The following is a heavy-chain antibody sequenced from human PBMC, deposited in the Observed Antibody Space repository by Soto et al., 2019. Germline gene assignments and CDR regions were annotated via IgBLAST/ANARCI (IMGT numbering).Heavy chain of an antibody. J-gene: IGHJ4*02. V-gene: IGHV3-23*01. CDR2: ISGSGGST. CDR3: AKDPKPGYSYGPFDY. D-gene: IGHD5-18*01. Sequence: GGSLGLSCAASGFTFSSYAMSWVRQAPGKGLEWVSAISGSGGSTYYADSVKGRFTISRDNSKNTLYLQMNSLRAEDTAVYYCAKDPKPGYSYGPFDYWGQGTLVTXSS. CDR1: GFTFSSYA.